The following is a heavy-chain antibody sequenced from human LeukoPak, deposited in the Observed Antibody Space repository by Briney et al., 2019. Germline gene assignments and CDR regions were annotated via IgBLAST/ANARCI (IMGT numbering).Heavy chain of an antibody. V-gene: IGHV3-7*01. CDR3: AELGITMIGGV. CDR2: IKHDGSEK. Sequence: QPGGSLRLSCAASGFTFSSYGMSWVRQVPGKGLEWVANIKHDGSEKYYVDSVKGRFTISRDNAKNSLYLQMNSLRAEDTAVYYCAELGITMIGGVWGKGTTVTISS. D-gene: IGHD3-10*02. CDR1: GFTFSSYG. J-gene: IGHJ6*04.